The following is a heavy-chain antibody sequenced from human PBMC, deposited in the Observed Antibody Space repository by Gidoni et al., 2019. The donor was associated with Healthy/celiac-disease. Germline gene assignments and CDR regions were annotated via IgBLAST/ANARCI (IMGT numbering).Heavy chain of an antibody. CDR2: ISAYNGNT. V-gene: IGHV1-18*01. D-gene: IGHD3-22*01. CDR1: GYTFTSYG. CDR3: ARKVINAPGIIPYYYYYMDV. Sequence: QVQLVQSGAEVKKPGASVKVSCKASGYTFTSYGISGVRQAPGQGLEWMGWISAYNGNTNYAQKLQGRVTMTTDTSTSTAYMELRSLRSDDTAVYYCARKVINAPGIIPYYYYYMDVWGKGTTVTVSS. J-gene: IGHJ6*03.